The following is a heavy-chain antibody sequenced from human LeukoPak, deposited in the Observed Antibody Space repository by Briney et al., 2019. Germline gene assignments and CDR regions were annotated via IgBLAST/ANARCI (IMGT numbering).Heavy chain of an antibody. CDR1: GGTFSSYA. D-gene: IGHD3-22*01. Sequence: SVKVSCKASGGTFSSYAISWVRQAPGQGLEWMGRIIPILGIANYAQKFQGRVTITADKSTSTAYMELSSLRSEDTAVYYCASGAGDITMIVAWGQGTLVTVSS. CDR2: IIPILGIA. V-gene: IGHV1-69*04. J-gene: IGHJ5*02. CDR3: ASGAGDITMIVA.